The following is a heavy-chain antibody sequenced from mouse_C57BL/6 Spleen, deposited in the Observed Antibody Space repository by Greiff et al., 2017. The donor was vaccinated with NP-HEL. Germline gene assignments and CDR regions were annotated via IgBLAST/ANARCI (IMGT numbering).Heavy chain of an antibody. Sequence: QVHVKQPGAELVRPGSSVKLSCKASGYTFTSYWMHWVKQRPIQGLEWIGNIDPSDSETHYNQKFKDKATLTVDKSSSTAYMQLSSLTSEDSAVYYCARDYGSSYGAMDYWGQGTSVTVSS. D-gene: IGHD1-1*01. CDR3: ARDYGSSYGAMDY. J-gene: IGHJ4*01. CDR1: GYTFTSYW. V-gene: IGHV1-52*01. CDR2: IDPSDSET.